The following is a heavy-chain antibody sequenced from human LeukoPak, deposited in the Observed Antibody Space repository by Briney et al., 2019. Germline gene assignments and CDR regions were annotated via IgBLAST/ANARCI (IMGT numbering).Heavy chain of an antibody. CDR2: IWDDGSNR. J-gene: IGHJ4*02. Sequence: QTGGSLRLSCAASGFTFSSYAMHWVRQAPGKGLEWVAVIWDDGSNRYYTDSVKGRFTISRDDSKNTLNLQMDSLRGEDTAVYYCARVIGRHEVGLMDYWGQGTLVTVSS. CDR1: GFTFSSYA. V-gene: IGHV3-33*08. D-gene: IGHD3-16*01. CDR3: ARVIGRHEVGLMDY.